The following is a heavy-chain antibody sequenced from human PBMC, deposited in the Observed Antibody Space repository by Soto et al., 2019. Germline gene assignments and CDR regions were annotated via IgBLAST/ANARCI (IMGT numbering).Heavy chain of an antibody. V-gene: IGHV1-18*01. CDR2: ISAYNGNT. J-gene: IGHJ5*02. Sequence: ASVKVSCKASGYTFTSYGISWVRQAPGQGLEWMGWISAYNGNTNYAQKLQGRVTMTRDRSTSTVYMELSSLRSEDTAVYYCAIAVAGYNWFDPWGQGTLVTVSS. D-gene: IGHD6-19*01. CDR1: GYTFTSYG. CDR3: AIAVAGYNWFDP.